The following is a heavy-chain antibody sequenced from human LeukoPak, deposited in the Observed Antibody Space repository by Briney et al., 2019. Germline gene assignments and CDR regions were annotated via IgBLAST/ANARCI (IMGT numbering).Heavy chain of an antibody. D-gene: IGHD6-19*01. CDR1: GGSIGSYY. J-gene: IGHJ4*02. CDR3: ARDGVAGGFDF. Sequence: SETLSLTCTVSGGSIGSYYWNWIRQAPGNGLEWIGYIHYSGSTNHNSSLKSRVTISVDTSKNQYSLKLNSVTAADTAVYYCARDGVAGGFDFWGQGTLVTVSS. CDR2: IHYSGST. V-gene: IGHV4-59*01.